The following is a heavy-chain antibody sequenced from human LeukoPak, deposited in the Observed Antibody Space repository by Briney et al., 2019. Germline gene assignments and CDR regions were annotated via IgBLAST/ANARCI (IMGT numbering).Heavy chain of an antibody. CDR2: IGGSGVGT. CDR1: GFTFSTSA. V-gene: IGHV3-23*01. Sequence: GGSLRLSCAASGFTFSTSAMHWVRQGPGKGLEWVSGIGGSGVGTNYADSAKGRFTISRDNSKNTLYLQMDSLRAEDTAVYYAMTTVPRTYYYYYGMDVWGQGTTVTVSS. D-gene: IGHD4-17*01. J-gene: IGHJ6*02. CDR3: MTTVPRTYYYYYGMDV.